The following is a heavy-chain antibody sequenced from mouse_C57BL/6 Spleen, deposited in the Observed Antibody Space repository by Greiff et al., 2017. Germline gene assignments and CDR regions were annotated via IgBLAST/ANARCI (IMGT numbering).Heavy chain of an antibody. CDR2: INPSTGGT. CDR3: ARSPFTTVVAYYAMDY. CDR1: GYSFTGYY. V-gene: IGHV1-42*01. Sequence: VQLQQSGPELVKPGASVKISCKASGYSFTGYYMNWVKQSPEKSLEWIGEINPSTGGTTYNQKFKAKATLTVDKSSSTAYMQLKSLTSEDSAVYYCARSPFTTVVAYYAMDYWGQGTSVTVSS. D-gene: IGHD1-1*01. J-gene: IGHJ4*01.